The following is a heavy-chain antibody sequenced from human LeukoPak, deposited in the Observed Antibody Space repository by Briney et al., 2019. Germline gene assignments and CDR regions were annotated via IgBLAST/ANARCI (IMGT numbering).Heavy chain of an antibody. V-gene: IGHV3-23*01. Sequence: AGGSLRLSCAASGFTFSSYAMSWVRQAPGKGLEWVSAISASGGSTYYTDSVEGRFTISRDNSKNTLNLQMNSLRAEDTAVYYCAKGTVDGGQYYYDSSGGQGTLVTVSS. J-gene: IGHJ4*02. CDR3: AKGTVDGGQYYYDSS. CDR2: ISASGGST. D-gene: IGHD3-22*01. CDR1: GFTFSSYA.